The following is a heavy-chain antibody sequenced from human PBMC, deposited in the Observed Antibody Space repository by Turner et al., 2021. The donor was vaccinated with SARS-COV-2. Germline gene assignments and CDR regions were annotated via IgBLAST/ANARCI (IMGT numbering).Heavy chain of an antibody. D-gene: IGHD6-19*01. CDR3: ARPIPSYSSGCYVCYFDY. CDR2: IWYDGSNR. Sequence: QVQLMESWGGVVQPGRTLRRACSASAITFSSYGMHWVRPAPGKGLEWVAFIWYDGSNRYYADSLKGRFTISRDNSKNTLSLQMNSLRAEDTAVHYCARPIPSYSSGCYVCYFDYWGQGTLVTVSS. CDR1: AITFSSYG. J-gene: IGHJ4*02. V-gene: IGHV3-33*01.